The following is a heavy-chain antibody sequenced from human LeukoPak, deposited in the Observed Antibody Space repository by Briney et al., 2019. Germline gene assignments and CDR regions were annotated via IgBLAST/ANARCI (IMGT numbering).Heavy chain of an antibody. CDR3: ASNMITFGGAIVTDAFDI. CDR2: IYTSGST. D-gene: IGHD3-16*02. V-gene: IGHV4-4*07. CDR1: GGSISSYY. Sequence: SETLSLTCTVSGGSISSYYWSWIRQPAGKGLEWTGRIYTSGSTNYDPYLKSRVTMSVDTSKNQFSLKLSSVTAADTAVYYCASNMITFGGAIVTDAFDIWGQGTMVTVSS. J-gene: IGHJ3*02.